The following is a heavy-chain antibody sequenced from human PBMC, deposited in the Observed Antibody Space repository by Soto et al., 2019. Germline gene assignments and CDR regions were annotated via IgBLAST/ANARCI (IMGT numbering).Heavy chain of an antibody. CDR3: ARDHKWDGMDV. V-gene: IGHV4-31*03. CDR1: GGSFSSDSFI. Sequence: PSETLSLTCSVSGGSFSSDSFIWSWVRQFPWKGLEWIGYINYSGTTYYNPSLRSRITMSVDTSKNQFSLNLSSVTAADTAVYYCARDHKWDGMDVWGQGTTLTVS. CDR2: INYSGTT. D-gene: IGHD1-26*01. J-gene: IGHJ6*02.